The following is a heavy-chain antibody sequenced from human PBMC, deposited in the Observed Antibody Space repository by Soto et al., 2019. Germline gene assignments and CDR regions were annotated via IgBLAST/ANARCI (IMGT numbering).Heavy chain of an antibody. CDR1: GFTFTSHA. D-gene: IGHD7-27*01. CDR3: ARAPINPKWGVTMFDY. J-gene: IGHJ4*02. CDR2: INAGNGNT. V-gene: IGHV1-3*01. Sequence: QVHLVQSATEVKRPGASVKVSCQTSGFTFTSHAIQWVRQAPGQRPEWLGGINAGNGNTEYSRRFQGRITITRDTAASTAYMELDSLTSEDTALFYCARAPINPKWGVTMFDYWGQGTLVTVSS.